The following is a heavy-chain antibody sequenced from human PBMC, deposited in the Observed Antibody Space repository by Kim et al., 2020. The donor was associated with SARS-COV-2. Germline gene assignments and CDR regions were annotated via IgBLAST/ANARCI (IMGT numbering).Heavy chain of an antibody. V-gene: IGHV4-4*07. CDR2: SGRT. D-gene: IGHD1-1*01. J-gene: IGHJ6*04. CDR3: AREGAGI. Sequence: SGRTNYNPSLKSRVTMSVDTSKNQFSLKLSSVTAADTAVYYCAREGAGIWGKGTTVTVSS.